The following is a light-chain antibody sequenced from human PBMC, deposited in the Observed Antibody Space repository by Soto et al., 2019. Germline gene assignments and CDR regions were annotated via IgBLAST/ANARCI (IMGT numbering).Light chain of an antibody. V-gene: IGLV7-43*01. CDR3: LLYYGGAVV. CDR1: TGTVTSGHY. CDR2: STD. Sequence: QTVVTQEPSLTVSPGXXXTLTCASSTGTVTSGHYPNWLQQKPGQAPRALIYSTDTRHSWTPARFSGSLLGGKAALTLSGVQPEDEADYYCLLYYGGAVVFGGGTKLTVL. J-gene: IGLJ2*01.